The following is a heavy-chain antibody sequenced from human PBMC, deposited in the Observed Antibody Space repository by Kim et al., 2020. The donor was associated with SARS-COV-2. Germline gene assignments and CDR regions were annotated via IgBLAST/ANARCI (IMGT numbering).Heavy chain of an antibody. V-gene: IGHV1-69*04. Sequence: SVKVSCKASGGTFSSYAISWVRQAPGQGLEWMGRIIPILGIANYAQKFQGRVTITADKSTSTAYMELSSLRSEDTAVYYCAREAYEAPPGGWFGELLFDGMDVWGQGTTVTVSS. J-gene: IGHJ6*02. CDR2: IIPILGIA. CDR1: GGTFSSYA. D-gene: IGHD3-10*01. CDR3: AREAYEAPPGGWFGELLFDGMDV.